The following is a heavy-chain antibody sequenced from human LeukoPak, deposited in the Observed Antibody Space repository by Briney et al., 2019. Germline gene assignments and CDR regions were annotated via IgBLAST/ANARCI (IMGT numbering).Heavy chain of an antibody. CDR1: GYIFTSYD. V-gene: IGHV1-8*01. D-gene: IGHD1-14*01. CDR2: MNPNSGKK. Sequence: GASVKVSCKASGYIFTSYDINWVRQATGQGPEWMGWMNPNSGKKGYAQKFQGRVTMTRNTSISTAYMELSSLRSEDTAVYYCARELNRDGFDPWGQGTLVTVSS. J-gene: IGHJ5*02. CDR3: ARELNRDGFDP.